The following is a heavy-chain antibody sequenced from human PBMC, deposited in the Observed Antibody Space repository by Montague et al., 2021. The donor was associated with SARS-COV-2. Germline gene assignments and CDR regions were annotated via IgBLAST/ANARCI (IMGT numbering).Heavy chain of an antibody. CDR1: GGSISSGSYY. Sequence: TLSLTCTVSGGSISSGSYYWSWIRQLAGKGLEWIGRIYTSGTTDYSFSLKSRVTISVDTSKNQFSLKLTSVTAADTAVYYCARAHSGSWAHLDNWGQGSLVTVFS. V-gene: IGHV4-61*02. D-gene: IGHD5-12*01. CDR2: IYTSGTT. CDR3: ARAHSGSWAHLDN. J-gene: IGHJ4*02.